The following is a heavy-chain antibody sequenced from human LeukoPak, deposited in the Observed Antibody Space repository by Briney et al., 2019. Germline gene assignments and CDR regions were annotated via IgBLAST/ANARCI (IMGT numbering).Heavy chain of an antibody. CDR3: AKDRSSTYLPVDS. CDR1: GFTFSSYA. CDR2: ITGSGGTT. Sequence: GSLKLSCAAPGFTFSSYAMTWVRQAPGKGLEWVPSITGSGGTTYYADSVKGRFTISRDNSKNTLYLQMNNLRADDTAVYYCAKDRSSTYLPVDSWGQGTLVTVSS. J-gene: IGHJ4*02. V-gene: IGHV3-23*01. D-gene: IGHD6-13*01.